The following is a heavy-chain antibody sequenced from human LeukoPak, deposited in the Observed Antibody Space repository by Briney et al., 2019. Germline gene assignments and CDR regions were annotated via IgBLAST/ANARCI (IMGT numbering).Heavy chain of an antibody. CDR1: GYTITGYY. J-gene: IGHJ4*02. Sequence: GASVKVSCKASGYTITGYYVHWVRQAPGQGLEWMGWINPKSGGTDCAQKFQGRVTMTRDTSISTAYMELTRPTADDTAVYYCASTACSGNCYFDYRGQGTLVTVSS. CDR3: ASTACSGNCYFDY. CDR2: INPKSGGT. V-gene: IGHV1-2*02. D-gene: IGHD2-15*01.